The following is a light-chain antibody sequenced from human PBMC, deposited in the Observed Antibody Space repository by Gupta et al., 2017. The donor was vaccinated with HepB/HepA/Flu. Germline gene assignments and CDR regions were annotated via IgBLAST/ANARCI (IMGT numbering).Light chain of an antibody. CDR3: QQRSSWPLT. CDR2: DTS. J-gene: IGKJ4*01. Sequence: VLPQSPDTLSLSPGDRATLSCRASQNVSSYLAWFQQKPGKAPRFLIYDTSSRETGIPSRFTGSGSGTDFTLTISSLQPDDFAAYYCQQRSSWPLTFGGGTKVEIK. V-gene: IGKV3-11*01. CDR1: QNVSSY.